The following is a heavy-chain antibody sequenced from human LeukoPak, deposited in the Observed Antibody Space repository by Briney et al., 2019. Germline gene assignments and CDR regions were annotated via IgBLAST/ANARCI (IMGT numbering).Heavy chain of an antibody. CDR2: INSDGSST. CDR1: GFTFGSYW. D-gene: IGHD3-3*01. CDR3: ARDRRDFWSGYYRLLPRYYYMDV. V-gene: IGHV3-74*01. Sequence: HPGGSLRLSCAASGFTFGSYWMHWVRQAPGKGLVWVSRINSDGSSTTYADSVKGRFTISRDNAKNTLYLQMNSLRAEDTAVYYCARDRRDFWSGYYRLLPRYYYMDVWGKGTTVTVSS. J-gene: IGHJ6*03.